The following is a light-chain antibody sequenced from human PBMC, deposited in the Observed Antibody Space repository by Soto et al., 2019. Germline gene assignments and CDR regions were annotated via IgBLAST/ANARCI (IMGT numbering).Light chain of an antibody. CDR1: QSVSSK. CDR3: QQYDNWLT. Sequence: IVMTQSQATLSVSPGERATLSCSASQSVSSKLAWYQQKRGQAPRLLIYGASTRATDIPARFSGSGSGTEFILTISSLQSEDFAVYYCQQYDNWLTFGGGTKVEIK. V-gene: IGKV3-15*01. J-gene: IGKJ4*01. CDR2: GAS.